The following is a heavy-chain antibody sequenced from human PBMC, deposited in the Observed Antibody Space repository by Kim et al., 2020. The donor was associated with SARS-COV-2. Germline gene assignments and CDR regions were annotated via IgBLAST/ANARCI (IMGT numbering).Heavy chain of an antibody. CDR3: AKGRGPMKVVTYFEF. J-gene: IGHJ3*01. Sequence: GGSLRLSCATSGFSFGSYALSWVRQAPGKVLEWVAVISGSGDSTSDADSVKGRFTISRDKSKNILYLQMNNLRADDTAIYYCAKGRGPMKVVTYFEFWG. D-gene: IGHD2-21*02. CDR2: ISGSGDST. V-gene: IGHV3-23*01. CDR1: GFSFGSYA.